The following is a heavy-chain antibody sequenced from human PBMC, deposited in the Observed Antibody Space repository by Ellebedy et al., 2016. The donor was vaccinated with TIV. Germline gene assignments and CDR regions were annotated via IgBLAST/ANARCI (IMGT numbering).Heavy chain of an antibody. CDR3: AKPSDPNPGYSASWATYFDS. V-gene: IGHV3-30*18. CDR1: GFTFRRFA. Sequence: GESLKISXAASGFTFRRFAMHWVRQAPGKGLEWVAVVSADGSRKSYADSVKERFTISRDNSKNTLFVQMNSLRVEDMAVYYCAKPSDPNPGYSASWATYFDSWGQGTLVTVSS. D-gene: IGHD6-13*01. J-gene: IGHJ4*02. CDR2: VSADGSRK.